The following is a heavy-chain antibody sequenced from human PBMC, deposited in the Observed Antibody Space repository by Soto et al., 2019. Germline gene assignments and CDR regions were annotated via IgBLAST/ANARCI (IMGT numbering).Heavy chain of an antibody. V-gene: IGHV3-33*01. CDR2: IWYDGSNE. CDR3: ARVYANWEWELPGF. CDR1: GFNLRSYG. J-gene: IGHJ4*02. D-gene: IGHD7-27*01. Sequence: QVQLVESGGGVVQPGRSLRLSCVASGFNLRSYGMHWFRQAPGKGPEWVAVIWYDGSNEKYADSVKGRFTISRDDSRNTLYLQINSLRAEDTAVYYCARVYANWEWELPGFWGQGTRVTVSS.